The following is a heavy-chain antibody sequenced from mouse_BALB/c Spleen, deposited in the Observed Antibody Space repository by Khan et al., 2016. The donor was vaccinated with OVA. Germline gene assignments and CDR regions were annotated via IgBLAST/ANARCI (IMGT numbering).Heavy chain of an antibody. V-gene: IGHV2-3*01. CDR3: AKFTPDYYSMDY. CDR1: GFSLTSYG. Sequence: QVQLKESGPGLVAPSQSLSITCTVSGFSLTSYGVNWVRQPPGKGLEWLGVIWGDGNTNYHSALISRLIISKDNSKSQVFLKMNSLQTYDTATYYFAKFTPDYYSMDYWGQGTSVTVSS. J-gene: IGHJ4*01. CDR2: IWGDGNT. D-gene: IGHD1-1*01.